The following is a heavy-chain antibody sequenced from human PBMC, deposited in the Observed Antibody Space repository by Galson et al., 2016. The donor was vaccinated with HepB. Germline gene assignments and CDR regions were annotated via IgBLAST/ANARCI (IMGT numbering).Heavy chain of an antibody. D-gene: IGHD2-15*01. V-gene: IGHV3-33*08. CDR2: IWYDGNNK. CDR3: ARDRRYCSGGSCRRLYYLGMDV. Sequence: SLRLSCAASGFTFNRFSMNWVRHTPGRGLQWVSVIWYDGNNKYYADSVKGRFTISRDNSKNTLYLQMNSLRAEDTAVYYCARDRRYCSGGSCRRLYYLGMDVWGQGTTVTVSS. CDR1: GFTFNRFS. J-gene: IGHJ6*02.